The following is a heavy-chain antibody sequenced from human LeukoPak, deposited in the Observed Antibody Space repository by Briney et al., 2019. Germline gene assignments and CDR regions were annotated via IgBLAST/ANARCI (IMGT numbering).Heavy chain of an antibody. CDR3: AKESGAGVMYYFDY. D-gene: IGHD3-16*01. V-gene: IGHV3-13*01. Sequence: GGSLRLSCAASGFTFGSYDMHWVRQATGKGLEWVSAIGTAGDTYYPGSVKGRFTISRENAKNSLYLQMNSLRAGDTAVYYCAKESGAGVMYYFDYWGQGTLVTVSS. J-gene: IGHJ4*02. CDR1: GFTFGSYD. CDR2: IGTAGDT.